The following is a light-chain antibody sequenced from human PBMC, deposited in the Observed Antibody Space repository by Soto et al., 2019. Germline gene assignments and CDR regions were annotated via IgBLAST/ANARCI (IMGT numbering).Light chain of an antibody. CDR2: DAS. J-gene: IGKJ4*01. Sequence: EIVLTQSPGTLSLSPGERATLSCRASQTVGNNYLGWYQQKPGQAPRLLIYDASNRATGIPDRFSGSGSGTDFTLSISRLEPEDFAVFYCQQYAYSPLTFGGGTKVEIK. CDR1: QTVGNNY. CDR3: QQYAYSPLT. V-gene: IGKV3-20*01.